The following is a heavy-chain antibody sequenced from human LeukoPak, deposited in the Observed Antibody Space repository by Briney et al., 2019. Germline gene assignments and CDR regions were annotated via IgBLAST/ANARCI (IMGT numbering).Heavy chain of an antibody. D-gene: IGHD5-18*01. CDR3: ARVGEDTAMVTGYYYYGMDV. J-gene: IGHJ6*02. CDR1: GFTFSSYA. CDR2: ISYDGSNK. Sequence: GGSLRLSCAASGFTFSSYAMHWVRQAPGKGLEWVAVISYDGSNKYYADSVKGRFTISRDNSKNTLYPQMNSLRAEDTAVYYCARVGEDTAMVTGYYYYGMDVWGQGTTVTVSS. V-gene: IGHV3-30-3*01.